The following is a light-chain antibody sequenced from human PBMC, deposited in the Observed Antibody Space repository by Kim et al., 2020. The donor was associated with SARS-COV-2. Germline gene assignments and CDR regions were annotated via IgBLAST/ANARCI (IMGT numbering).Light chain of an antibody. CDR2: GAS. V-gene: IGKV3-15*01. CDR1: QSISNN. Sequence: EIVMTQSPATLSVSPGERATLSCRASQSISNNLAWYQHKPGQAPRLLMYGASTRATGIPARFSGSGSGTDFTLTVSSLQSEDFAVYYCHQYNDWTPGDTFGQGTKLEI. CDR3: HQYNDWTPGDT. J-gene: IGKJ2*01.